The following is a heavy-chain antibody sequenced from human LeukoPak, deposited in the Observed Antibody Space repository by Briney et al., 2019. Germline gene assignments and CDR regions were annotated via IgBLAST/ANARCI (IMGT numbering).Heavy chain of an antibody. V-gene: IGHV3-48*01. J-gene: IGHJ4*02. CDR2: IGNGVGAT. CDR3: ARDGGTGYEDDY. CDR1: GYTFNNYS. D-gene: IGHD5-12*01. Sequence: GMSLRLSCEASGYTFNNYSMNWVRQAPGKGLEWVSYIGNGVGATYYAESVKGRFTISRDNAMNSLYLQMNSLSAEDTAVYYCARDGGTGYEDDYWGQGTLVTVSS.